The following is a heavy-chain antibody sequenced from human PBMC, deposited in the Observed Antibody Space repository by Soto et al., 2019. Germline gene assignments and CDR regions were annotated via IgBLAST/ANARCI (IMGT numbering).Heavy chain of an antibody. CDR2: ISSSSSYI. CDR3: ARESYMDV. CDR1: GFTFSSYS. Sequence: EVQLVESGGGLVKPGGSLRLSCAASGFTFSSYSMNWVRQAPGKGLEWVSSISSSSSYIYYADSVKGRFTISRDNAKNSLELQMNSGGGEDAAVYYCARESYMDVWGKGTTVTVSS. J-gene: IGHJ6*03. V-gene: IGHV3-21*01.